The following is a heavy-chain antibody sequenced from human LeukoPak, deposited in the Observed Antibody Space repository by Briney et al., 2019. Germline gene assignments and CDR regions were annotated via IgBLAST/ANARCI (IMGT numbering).Heavy chain of an antibody. D-gene: IGHD3-10*01. CDR2: ISGSGGST. CDR1: GFTFSSYA. Sequence: GGSLRLSCAASGFTFSSYAMSWVRQAPGKGLEWVSAISGSGGSTYYADSVKGRFTISRDNSKNTLYLQMNSLRAEDTAVYYCAKPWVPERFGELSPFHYWGQGTRVSVS. CDR3: AKPWVPERFGELSPFHY. V-gene: IGHV3-23*01. J-gene: IGHJ4*02.